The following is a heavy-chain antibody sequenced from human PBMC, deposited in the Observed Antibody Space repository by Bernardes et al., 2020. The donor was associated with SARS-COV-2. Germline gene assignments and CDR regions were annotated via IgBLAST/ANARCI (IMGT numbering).Heavy chain of an antibody. CDR3: AKLNKNYDILSGSSTTYYFDY. J-gene: IGHJ4*02. D-gene: IGHD3-9*01. Sequence: GGSLRLSCAASGFTFSSYAMTWVRQAPGKGLEWVSGISATGVSTYSADSVKGRFTISRDNSKNTLYLQMNSLRAEDTAEYYCAKLNKNYDILSGSSTTYYFDYWGQGTLVTVST. CDR2: ISATGVST. V-gene: IGHV3-23*01. CDR1: GFTFSSYA.